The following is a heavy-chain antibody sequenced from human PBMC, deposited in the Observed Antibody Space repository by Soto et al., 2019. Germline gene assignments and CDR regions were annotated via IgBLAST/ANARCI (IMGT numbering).Heavy chain of an antibody. Sequence: SETLSLTCTVSGGSISSYYWSWIRQPPGKGLEWIGYIYYSGSTNYNPSLKSRVTISVDTSKNQFSLKLSSVTAADTAVYYCARLRGDHVGFDYWGQGTLVTVSS. J-gene: IGHJ4*02. D-gene: IGHD3-10*01. CDR3: ARLRGDHVGFDY. V-gene: IGHV4-59*01. CDR1: GGSISSYY. CDR2: IYYSGST.